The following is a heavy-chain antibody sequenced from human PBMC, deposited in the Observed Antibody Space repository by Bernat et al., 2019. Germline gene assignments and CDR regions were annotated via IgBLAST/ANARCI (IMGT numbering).Heavy chain of an antibody. CDR2: IWYDGSNK. CDR1: GFTFSSYG. D-gene: IGHD3-10*01. CDR3: ARDDFRGGSSGWFDP. J-gene: IGHJ5*02. Sequence: QVQLVESGGGVVQPGRSLRLSCAASGFTFSSYGMHWVRQAPGKGLEWVAVIWYDGSNKYYADSVKGRFTISRDNSKNTLYLQMNSLRAEDTAEYYSARDDFRGGSSGWFDPWGQGTLVTVSS. V-gene: IGHV3-33*01.